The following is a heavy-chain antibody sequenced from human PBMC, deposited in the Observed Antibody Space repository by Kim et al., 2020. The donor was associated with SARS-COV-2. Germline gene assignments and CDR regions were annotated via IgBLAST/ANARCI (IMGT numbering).Heavy chain of an antibody. Sequence: GGSLRLSCAASGFTFSSYAMSWVRQAPGKGLEWVSAISGSGGSTYYADSVKGRFTISRDNSKNTLYLQMNSLRAEDTAVYYCAKDTPWRLGELSLWGDYWGQGTLVTVSS. V-gene: IGHV3-23*01. D-gene: IGHD3-16*02. CDR1: GFTFSSYA. J-gene: IGHJ4*02. CDR3: AKDTPWRLGELSLWGDY. CDR2: ISGSGGST.